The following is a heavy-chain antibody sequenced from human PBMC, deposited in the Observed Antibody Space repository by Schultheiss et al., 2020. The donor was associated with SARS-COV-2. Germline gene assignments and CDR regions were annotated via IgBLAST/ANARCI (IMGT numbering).Heavy chain of an antibody. D-gene: IGHD4-17*01. J-gene: IGHJ6*02. Sequence: SETLSLTCTVSGGSISSGGYYWSWIRQHPGKGLEWIGYIYYSGSTNYNPSLKSRVTMSVDTSKNQFSLKLSSVTAADTAVYYCARGREDYGDSIVMDVWGQGTTVTVSS. CDR3: ARGREDYGDSIVMDV. CDR1: GGSISSGGYY. V-gene: IGHV4-31*03. CDR2: IYYSGST.